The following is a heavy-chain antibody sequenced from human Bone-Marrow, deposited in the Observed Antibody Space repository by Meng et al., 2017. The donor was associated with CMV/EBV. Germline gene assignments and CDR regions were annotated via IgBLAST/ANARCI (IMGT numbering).Heavy chain of an antibody. J-gene: IGHJ4*02. CDR1: GGSFSGYY. CDR3: ARGLGY. D-gene: IGHD6-6*01. V-gene: IGHV4-34*01. Sequence: SETLSLTCAVYGGSFSGYYWSWIRQPPGKGLEWIGEINHSGSTNYNPSLKSRVTISVDTSKNQFSLKLSSVTAADTAVYYCARGLGYWGQGTLVTVSS. CDR2: INHSGST.